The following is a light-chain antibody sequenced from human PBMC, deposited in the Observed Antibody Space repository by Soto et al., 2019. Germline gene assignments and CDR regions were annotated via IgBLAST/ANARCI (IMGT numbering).Light chain of an antibody. CDR1: QSVSSSY. Sequence: EIVLTQSPGTLSLSPGERATLSCRASQSVSSSYLAWYQQKPGQAPRLLIYGASSRATGIPDRFSDSGSGTDFTLTISRLEPADFAVYFCQQYGDSPRSFGQGTKVDIK. CDR2: GAS. V-gene: IGKV3-20*01. CDR3: QQYGDSPRS. J-gene: IGKJ1*01.